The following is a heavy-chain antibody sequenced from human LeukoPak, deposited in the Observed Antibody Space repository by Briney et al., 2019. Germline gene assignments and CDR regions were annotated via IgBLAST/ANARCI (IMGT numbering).Heavy chain of an antibody. CDR2: IKQDGSEK. CDR1: GFTFSRYW. D-gene: IGHD3-16*01. Sequence: GGSLRLSFAASGFTFSRYWMTSVRQAPGKGLEWVANIKQDGSEKYYVDSVKGRFTISRDNAKNSLYLQMNSLRAEDTAVYSCARAVFSQFDYWGQGAPVTVSS. CDR3: ARAVFSQFDY. J-gene: IGHJ4*02. V-gene: IGHV3-7*01.